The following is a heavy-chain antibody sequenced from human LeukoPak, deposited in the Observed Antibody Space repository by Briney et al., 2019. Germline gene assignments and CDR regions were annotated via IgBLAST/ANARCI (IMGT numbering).Heavy chain of an antibody. CDR2: IIPIFGTA. V-gene: IGHV1-69*05. CDR1: GGTFSSYA. Sequence: ASVKVSCKASGGTFSSYAISWVRQAPGQGLEWMGGIIPIFGTANYVQKFQGRVTITTDESTSTAYMELSSLRSEDTAVYYCARGRRYRLDYYYYMDVWGKGTTVTVSS. D-gene: IGHD2-2*02. CDR3: ARGRRYRLDYYYYMDV. J-gene: IGHJ6*03.